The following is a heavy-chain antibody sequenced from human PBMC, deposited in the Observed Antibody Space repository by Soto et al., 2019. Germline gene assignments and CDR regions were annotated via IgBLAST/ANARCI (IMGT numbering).Heavy chain of an antibody. Sequence: DVQLLESGGGLVQPGGSLRLPCAASGFTFSSYAMSWVRQAPGKGLEWVSAISATGGSALYADSVKGRFTISRDNSKNTVFLQIDSLVTEDTAVYYCAKGTTAVYCFDFWGQGTLVTVSS. CDR1: GFTFSSYA. J-gene: IGHJ4*02. V-gene: IGHV3-23*01. CDR2: ISATGGSA. D-gene: IGHD2-15*01. CDR3: AKGTTAVYCFDF.